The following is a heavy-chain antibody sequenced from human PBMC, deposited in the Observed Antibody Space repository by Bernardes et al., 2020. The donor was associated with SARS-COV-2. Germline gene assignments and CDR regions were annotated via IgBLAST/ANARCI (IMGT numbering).Heavy chain of an antibody. V-gene: IGHV3-13*01. J-gene: IGHJ6*02. CDR1: GFTFSSYD. CDR3: ARAHYGGTLYYYYGMDV. Sequence: GGSLRLSCAASGFTFSSYDMHWVRQATGKGLEWVSAIGTAGDTYYPGSVKGRFNISRENAKNSLYLQMNSLRAGDTAVYYCARAHYGGTLYYYYGMDVWGQGTTVTVSS. CDR2: IGTAGDT. D-gene: IGHD4-17*01.